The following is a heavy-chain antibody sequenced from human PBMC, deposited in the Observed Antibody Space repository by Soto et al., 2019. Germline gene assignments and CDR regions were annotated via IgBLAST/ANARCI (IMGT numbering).Heavy chain of an antibody. Sequence: QVQLVQSGAEVKKPGSSVKVSCKASGGTFSSYAISWVRQAPGQGLEWMGGIIPIFGTANYAQKFQGRVTITADKSTSTAYMELSSLRSEDTAVYYCARVTARLGYYQTLDHYGMDVWGHGTTVTVSS. J-gene: IGHJ6*02. CDR1: GGTFSSYA. CDR3: ARVTARLGYYQTLDHYGMDV. CDR2: IIPIFGTA. D-gene: IGHD3-3*01. V-gene: IGHV1-69*06.